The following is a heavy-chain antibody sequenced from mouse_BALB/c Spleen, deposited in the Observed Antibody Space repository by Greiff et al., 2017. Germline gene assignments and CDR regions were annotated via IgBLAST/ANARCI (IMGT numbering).Heavy chain of an antibody. CDR1: GFTFSSYT. D-gene: IGHD2-4*01. CDR3: ARQYDYDVWFAY. Sequence: EVNLVESGGGLVQPGGSLKLSCAASGFTFSSYTMSWVRQTPEKRLEWVAYISNGGGSTYYPDTVKGRFTISRDNAKNTLYLQMSSLKSEDTAMYYCARQYDYDVWFAYWGQGTLVTVSA. V-gene: IGHV5-12-2*01. J-gene: IGHJ3*01. CDR2: ISNGGGST.